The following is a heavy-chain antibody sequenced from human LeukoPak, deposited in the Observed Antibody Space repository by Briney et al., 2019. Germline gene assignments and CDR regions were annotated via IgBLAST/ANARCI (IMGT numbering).Heavy chain of an antibody. V-gene: IGHV3-30*02. CDR1: GFTFSSYG. CDR3: AKEGGRRGGDWDYFDY. CDR2: VRSDGSIE. D-gene: IGHD2-21*02. J-gene: IGHJ4*02. Sequence: PGGSLRLSCAASGFTFSSYGMHWVRQAPGKGLEWVAFVRSDGSIEYYADSVKGRFTISRDNSKNTLYLQMNSLRAEDTAVYYCAKEGGRRGGDWDYFDYWGQGTLVTVSS.